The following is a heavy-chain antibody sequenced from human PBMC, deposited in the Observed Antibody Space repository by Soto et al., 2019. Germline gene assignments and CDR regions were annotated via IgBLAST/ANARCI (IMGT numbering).Heavy chain of an antibody. Sequence: RLSCAASGFTFSSYAMSWVRQAPGKGLEWVSAISGSGGSTYYADSVKGRFTISRDNSKNTLYLQMNSLRAEDTAVYYCAKRYCSGGSCFSVDYWGQGTLVTVSS. J-gene: IGHJ4*02. D-gene: IGHD2-15*01. CDR3: AKRYCSGGSCFSVDY. V-gene: IGHV3-23*01. CDR1: GFTFSSYA. CDR2: ISGSGGST.